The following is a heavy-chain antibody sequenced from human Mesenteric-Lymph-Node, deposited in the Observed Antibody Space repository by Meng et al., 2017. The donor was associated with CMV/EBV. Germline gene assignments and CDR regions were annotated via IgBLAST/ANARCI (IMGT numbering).Heavy chain of an antibody. D-gene: IGHD2-2*01. CDR2: IDHRGYT. V-gene: IGHV4-38-2*02. J-gene: IGHJ4*02. Sequence: SETLSPTCSVPGYFISSVYYWAWIRQPPGNGLDWIANIDHRGYTYYNPSLKSRVTISVDTSKSQFSLKLSSVTAADPTVYYCVGMEINCSRTSFYPSFDYWGQGTLVTVSS. CDR1: GYFISSVYY. CDR3: VGMEINCSRTSFYPSFDY.